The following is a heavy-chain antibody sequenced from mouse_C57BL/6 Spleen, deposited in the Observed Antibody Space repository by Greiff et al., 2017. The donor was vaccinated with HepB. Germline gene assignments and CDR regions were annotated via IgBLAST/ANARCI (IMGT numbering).Heavy chain of an antibody. CDR1: GYTFTSYT. D-gene: IGHD2-4*01. CDR3: ARPGDYDEGNYFDY. CDR2: INPSSGYT. Sequence: VQLQQSGAELARPGASVKMSCKASGYTFTSYTMHWVKQRPGQGLEWIGYINPSSGYTKYNQKFKDKATLTADKSSSTAYMQLSSLTSEDSAAYYCARPGDYDEGNYFDYWGQGTTLTVSS. J-gene: IGHJ2*01. V-gene: IGHV1-4*01.